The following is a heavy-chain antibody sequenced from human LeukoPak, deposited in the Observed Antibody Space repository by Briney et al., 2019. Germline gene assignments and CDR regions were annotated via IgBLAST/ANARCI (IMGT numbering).Heavy chain of an antibody. CDR3: ARDGVLGSPGMDV. CDR1: GGTFSSYA. D-gene: IGHD2-15*01. J-gene: IGHJ6*03. V-gene: IGHV1-69*05. Sequence: SVKVSCKASGGTFSSYAISWVRQAPGQGLEWMGGIIPIFGTANYAQKFQGRVTITTDESTSTAYMELSGLRSEDTGVYYCARDGVLGSPGMDVWGKGTTVTVSS. CDR2: IIPIFGTA.